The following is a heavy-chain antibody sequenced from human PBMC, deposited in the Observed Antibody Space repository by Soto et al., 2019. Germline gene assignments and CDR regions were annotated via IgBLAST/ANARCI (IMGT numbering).Heavy chain of an antibody. CDR3: AWTVGVMAARPLEY. Sequence: QVQLVQSGGDVMQPGASVEDSCRTSGYMFTTYGISWVRQAPGQGLEWMAWISAYNGNKKDAQKFKGRVIMTTDTSQGTVSMELRNRTFDDTGTYFCAWTVGVMAARPLEYWGQGSLVTVSS. CDR2: ISAYNGNK. CDR1: GYMFTTYG. V-gene: IGHV1-18*04. J-gene: IGHJ4*02. D-gene: IGHD2-15*01.